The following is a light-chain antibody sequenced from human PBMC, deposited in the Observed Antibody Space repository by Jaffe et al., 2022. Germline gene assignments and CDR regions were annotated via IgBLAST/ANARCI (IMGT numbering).Light chain of an antibody. CDR2: SAF. J-gene: IGKJ4*01. CDR3: QQKYSAPLT. CDR1: QNITYY. Sequence: DIQVTQSPSSLSASVGDRVTITCRASQNITYYLCWYQQKPGKAPKLLMSSAFSLQSGVPSRFSGTGSGTDFTLTISSLQPEDSAVYYCQQKYSAPLTFGGGTKVEIQ. V-gene: IGKV1-39*01.